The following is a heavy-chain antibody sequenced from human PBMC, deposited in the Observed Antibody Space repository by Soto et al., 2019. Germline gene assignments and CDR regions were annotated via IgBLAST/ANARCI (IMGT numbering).Heavy chain of an antibody. CDR3: ARDSSGWSGRSIDY. CDR1: GYTFTSYG. D-gene: IGHD6-19*01. J-gene: IGHJ4*02. CDR2: ISAYNGNT. Sequence: GESLKVSCKASGYTFTSYGISWVRQAPGQGLEWMGWISAYNGNTNYAQKLQGRVTMTTDTSTSTAYMELRSLRSDDTAVYYCARDSSGWSGRSIDYWGQGTLVTVSS. V-gene: IGHV1-18*01.